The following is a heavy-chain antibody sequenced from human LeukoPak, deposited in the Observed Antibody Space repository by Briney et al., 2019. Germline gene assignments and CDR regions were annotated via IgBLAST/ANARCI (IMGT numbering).Heavy chain of an antibody. CDR3: ASAMVRGVNFDY. Sequence: SETLSLTCTVSGGSISSHYWSWIRQPPGKGLEWIGYIYYSGSTNYNPSLKSRVTISVDTSKNQFSLKLSSVTAADTAVYYCASAMVRGVNFDYWGQGTLVTVSS. CDR1: GGSISSHY. CDR2: IYYSGST. V-gene: IGHV4-59*11. J-gene: IGHJ4*02. D-gene: IGHD3-10*01.